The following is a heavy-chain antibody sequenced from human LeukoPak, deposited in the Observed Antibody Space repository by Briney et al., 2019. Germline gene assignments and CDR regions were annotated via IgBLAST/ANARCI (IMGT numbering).Heavy chain of an antibody. D-gene: IGHD3-3*01. CDR3: ARKPKSFWNAFDI. Sequence: PSVKVSFKASGGTFSSYAISWVRQAPGQGLEWMGGIIPIFGTANYAQKFQGRVTITTDESTSTAYMELSSLRSEDTAVYYCARKPKSFWNAFDIWGQGTMVTVSS. V-gene: IGHV1-69*05. CDR1: GGTFSSYA. CDR2: IIPIFGTA. J-gene: IGHJ3*02.